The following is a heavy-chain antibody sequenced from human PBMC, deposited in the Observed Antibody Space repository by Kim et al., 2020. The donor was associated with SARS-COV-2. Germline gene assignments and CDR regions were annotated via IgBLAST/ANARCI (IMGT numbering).Heavy chain of an antibody. CDR1: GFTFSSNW. V-gene: IGHV3-7*01. D-gene: IGHD2-2*01. CDR2: IKRDGSVK. J-gene: IGHJ4*02. Sequence: GGSLRLSCAASGFTFSSNWMTWVRQAPGKGLEGVASIKRDGSVKYYVDSVKGRFTISRDNAKNSMYLQMNSLGDEDTAVYHCARIRDAYTIDYWGQGTL. CDR3: ARIRDAYTIDY.